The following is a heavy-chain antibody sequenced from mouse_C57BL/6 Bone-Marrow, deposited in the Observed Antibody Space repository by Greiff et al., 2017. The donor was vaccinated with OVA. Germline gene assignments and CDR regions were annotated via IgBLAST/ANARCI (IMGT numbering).Heavy chain of an antibody. D-gene: IGHD2-4*01. V-gene: IGHV1-81*01. Sequence: QVQLQQSGAELARPGASVKLSCKASGYTFTSYGISWVKQRTGQGLEWIGEIYPRSGNTYYNEKFKGKATLTADKSSSTAYMELRSLTSEDSAVYFCARRVYYDYDYWYFDVWGTGTTVTVSS. CDR3: ARRVYYDYDYWYFDV. CDR2: IYPRSGNT. J-gene: IGHJ1*03. CDR1: GYTFTSYG.